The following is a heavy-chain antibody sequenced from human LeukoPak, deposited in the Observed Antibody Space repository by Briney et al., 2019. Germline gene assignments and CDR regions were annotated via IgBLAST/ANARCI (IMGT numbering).Heavy chain of an antibody. CDR3: TRGPSNYYGSGSYYFRGYYYYGVDV. CDR2: INSDGSST. V-gene: IGHV3-74*01. Sequence: PGGSLRLSCAASGFTFSSYWMHWVRQAPGKGLVWVSRINSDGSSTSHADSVNGRFTISRDNAKNTLYLQMNSLRAEDTAVYYCTRGPSNYYGSGSYYFRGYYYYGVDVWGQGTTVTVSS. CDR1: GFTFSSYW. J-gene: IGHJ6*02. D-gene: IGHD3-10*01.